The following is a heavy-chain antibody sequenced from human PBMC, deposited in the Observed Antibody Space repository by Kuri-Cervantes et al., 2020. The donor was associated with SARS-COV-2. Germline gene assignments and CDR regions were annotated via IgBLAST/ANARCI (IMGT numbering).Heavy chain of an antibody. CDR3: ARSFMVASYFDY. CDR2: IKQDGSEK. V-gene: IGHV3-7*01. D-gene: IGHD5-12*01. J-gene: IGHJ4*02. CDR1: GFTFSSYW. Sequence: GESLKISCAASGFTFSSYWMGWVRQAPGKGLEWVANIKQDGSEKYYVDSVKGRFTISRDNAKNSLYLQMNSLRAEDTAVYYCARSFMVASYFDYWGQGILVTVSS.